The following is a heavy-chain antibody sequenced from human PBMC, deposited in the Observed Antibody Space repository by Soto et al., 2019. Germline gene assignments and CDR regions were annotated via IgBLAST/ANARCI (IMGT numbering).Heavy chain of an antibody. CDR3: GKDSKSVSVSAARVYGMDV. CDR1: GFMFSSFA. J-gene: IGHJ6*02. CDR2: TRSNGEHT. D-gene: IGHD2-2*01. V-gene: IGHV3-23*01. Sequence: EVQILESGGGMVQPGGSLRLSCAGSGFMFSSFAMTWVRQAPGKGLEWVSTTRSNGEHTYYADSVKGRFTVSRDNSKNTLFLEMSSLRAEDSAIYYCGKDSKSVSVSAARVYGMDVWCQGTTVTVSS.